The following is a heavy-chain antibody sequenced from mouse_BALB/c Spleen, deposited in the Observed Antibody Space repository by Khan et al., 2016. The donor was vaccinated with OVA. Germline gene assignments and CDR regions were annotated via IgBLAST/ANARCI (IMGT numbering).Heavy chain of an antibody. CDR2: TDPANGNT. J-gene: IGHJ2*01. V-gene: IGHV14-3*02. CDR3: RISTINA. Sequence: VQLKQSGAELVKPAASLKLSCTASGYNIKDIYIHWVKQRPEKGLERIRRTDPANGNTKYDPKFQGKATITADTSSKTAYLQLSSLTSEDTAVYYCRISTINAWGQGTTLTVSS. CDR1: GYNIKDIY.